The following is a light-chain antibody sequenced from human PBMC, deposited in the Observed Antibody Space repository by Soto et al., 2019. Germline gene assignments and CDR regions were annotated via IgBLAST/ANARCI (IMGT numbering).Light chain of an antibody. V-gene: IGKV3-20*01. J-gene: IGKJ3*01. Sequence: VMTQSPATLSVSPGERATLSCRASESVSSNLAWYQQRPGQAPRLLIYGASSRATGIPDRFSGSGSGTDFTLTISRLEPEDFAVYYCQQYGSSPPFTFGPGTKVDIK. CDR3: QQYGSSPPFT. CDR2: GAS. CDR1: ESVSSN.